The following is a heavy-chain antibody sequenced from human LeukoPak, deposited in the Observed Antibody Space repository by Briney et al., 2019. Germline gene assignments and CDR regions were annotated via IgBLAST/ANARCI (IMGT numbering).Heavy chain of an antibody. J-gene: IGHJ4*02. V-gene: IGHV3-30*02. CDR1: GFTFSSYA. D-gene: IGHD3-3*01. CDR3: AKDSYDFWSGYYSTLFDY. CDR2: IRYDGSNK. Sequence: GGSLRLSCAASGFTFSSYAMSWVRQAPGKGLEWVAFIRYDGSNKYYADSVKGRFTISRDNSKNTLYLQMNSLRAEDTAVYYCAKDSYDFWSGYYSTLFDYWGQGTLVTVSS.